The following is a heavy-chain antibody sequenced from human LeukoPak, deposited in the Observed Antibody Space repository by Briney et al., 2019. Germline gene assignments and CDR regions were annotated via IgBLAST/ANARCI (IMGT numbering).Heavy chain of an antibody. Sequence: GGSLRLSCAVSGFTVSSNHMSWVRQAPGKGLEWVAVFYTGGGTYYADSVKGRFTISRDNSKNTLYLQMNSLGVEDTAVYYCARDGGDTSGYFSPFDYWGQGTLVTVSS. D-gene: IGHD3-22*01. J-gene: IGHJ4*02. V-gene: IGHV3-53*01. CDR3: ARDGGDTSGYFSPFDY. CDR1: GFTVSSNH. CDR2: FYTGGGT.